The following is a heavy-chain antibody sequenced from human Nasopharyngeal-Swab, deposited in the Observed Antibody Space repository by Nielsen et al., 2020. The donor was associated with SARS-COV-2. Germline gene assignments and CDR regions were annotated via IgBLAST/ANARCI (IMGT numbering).Heavy chain of an antibody. CDR1: GYTFTSYG. J-gene: IGHJ4*02. CDR3: ARGWELFPFDY. D-gene: IGHD1-26*01. CDR2: IIPIFGTA. Sequence: SVKVSCKASGYTFTSYGISWVRQAPGQGLEWMGGIIPIFGTANYAQKFQGRVTITADESTSTAYMELSSLRSEDTAVYYCARGWELFPFDYWGQGTLVTVSS. V-gene: IGHV1-69*13.